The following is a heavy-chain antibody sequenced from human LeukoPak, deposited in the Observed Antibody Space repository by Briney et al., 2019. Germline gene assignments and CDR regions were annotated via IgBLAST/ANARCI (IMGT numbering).Heavy chain of an antibody. CDR3: ARHSAHRSTNDAFDM. Sequence: SGTLSLTCTVSDGSINGYYWSWIRQPPGRGLDWIGYMYVGGTTNYSPSLKSRVTILEDTSKNQFSLKLTSVTAADTAVYYCARHSAHRSTNDAFDMWGQGTLVTVSS. CDR1: DGSINGYY. CDR2: MYVGGTT. V-gene: IGHV4-59*01. D-gene: IGHD2-21*01. J-gene: IGHJ3*02.